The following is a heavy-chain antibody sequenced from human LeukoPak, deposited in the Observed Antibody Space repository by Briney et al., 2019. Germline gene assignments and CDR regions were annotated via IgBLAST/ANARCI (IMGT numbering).Heavy chain of an antibody. CDR3: AKDRSSGWYLDY. D-gene: IGHD6-19*01. CDR1: GFTFSSYA. CDR2: ISGSGGST. V-gene: IGHV3-23*01. Sequence: GGSLRLSCAASGFTFSSYAMSWVRQAPGRGLEWVSGISGSGGSTYYADSVKGRFTISRDNSKNTLYLQMNSLRAEDTAVYYCAKDRSSGWYLDYWGQGTLVTASS. J-gene: IGHJ4*02.